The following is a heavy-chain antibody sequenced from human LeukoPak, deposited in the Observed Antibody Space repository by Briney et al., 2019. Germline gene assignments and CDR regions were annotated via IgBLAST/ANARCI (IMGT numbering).Heavy chain of an antibody. CDR2: IKQDGSEK. D-gene: IGHD2-15*01. CDR1: RFTSSSNW. V-gene: IGHV3-7*01. CDR3: ARGTDIVLVVAATTSYYFDY. Sequence: PGGSRRLSCAASRFTSSSNWMSWVRQAARDGLGWVANIKQDGSEKNYVDSVEGRFTISRDNAKNSLCLQMNSLRAEDAAVYYCARGTDIVLVVAATTSYYFDYWGQGTLVTVSS. J-gene: IGHJ4*02.